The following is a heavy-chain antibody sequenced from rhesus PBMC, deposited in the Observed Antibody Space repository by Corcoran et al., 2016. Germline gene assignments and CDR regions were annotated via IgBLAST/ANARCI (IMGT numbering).Heavy chain of an antibody. V-gene: IGHV2-1*01. CDR2: IYWDDNK. CDR3: TRYLRSNFYFDY. Sequence: QVTLKESGPALVKPTQTLTLTCILSGFSLNTTGMGVGWIRQPPGKTLEWLAHIYWDDNKRPSTSMKSRLTISKDTSKNQVVLTMTNMDPGDTATYYCTRYLRSNFYFDYWGQGVLVTVSS. D-gene: IGHD2-15*01. J-gene: IGHJ4*01. CDR1: GFSLNTTGMG.